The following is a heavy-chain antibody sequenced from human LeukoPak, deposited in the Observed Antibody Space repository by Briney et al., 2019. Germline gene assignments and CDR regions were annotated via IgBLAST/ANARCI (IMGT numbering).Heavy chain of an antibody. J-gene: IGHJ6*02. V-gene: IGHV4-59*01. CDR1: GDSICSNY. Sequence: SETLSLTCTVSGDSICSNYWSWIRQPPGKGREWIGYIYYGGITNYNPSLKSRVTISLDTSKNQFSLRLTSVTAADTAIYYCARPSPEYYYGMDVWGQGTTVTVSS. D-gene: IGHD1-14*01. CDR3: ARPSPEYYYGMDV. CDR2: IYYGGIT.